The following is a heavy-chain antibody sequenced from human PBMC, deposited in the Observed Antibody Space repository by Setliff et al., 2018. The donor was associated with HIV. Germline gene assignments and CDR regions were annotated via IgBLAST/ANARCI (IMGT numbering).Heavy chain of an antibody. CDR2: IFSSGIT. D-gene: IGHD2-15*01. Sequence: LSLTCSVSGDSISSGAYYWSWIRQHPVKGLEWIGYIFSSGITYYSPSLHSRVTISLDTSKNQFSLNLTSITAADTAVFYCTRDTGGGGFPMDVWGKGTTVTVSS. V-gene: IGHV4-31*03. J-gene: IGHJ6*03. CDR1: GDSISSGAYY. CDR3: TRDTGGGGFPMDV.